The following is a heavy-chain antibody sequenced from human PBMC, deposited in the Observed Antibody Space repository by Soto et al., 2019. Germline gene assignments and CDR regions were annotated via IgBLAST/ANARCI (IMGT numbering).Heavy chain of an antibody. CDR3: ARVKRSEYSYGYDYYYYYGMDV. CDR1: GFTVSSNY. CDR2: IYSGGST. Sequence: VGSLRLSCAASGFTVSSNYMSWVRQAPGKGLEWVSVIYSGGSTYYADSVKGRFTISRDNSKNTLYLQMNSLRAEDTAVYYCARVKRSEYSYGYDYYYYYGMDVWGQGTTVTVSS. J-gene: IGHJ6*02. D-gene: IGHD5-18*01. V-gene: IGHV3-53*01.